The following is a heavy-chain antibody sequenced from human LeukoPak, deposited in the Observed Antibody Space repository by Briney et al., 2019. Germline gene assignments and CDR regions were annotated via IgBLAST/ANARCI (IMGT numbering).Heavy chain of an antibody. CDR1: GGSISSGSYY. CDR3: ARDVCPNSVCYQFDY. D-gene: IGHD2-8*01. J-gene: IGHJ4*02. CDR2: IYTSGST. Sequence: SQTLSLTCTVSGGSISSGSYYWSWIRQPAGKGVEWIGRIYTSGSTNYNPSLKSRVTISVDTSKNQFSLKLSSVTAADTAVYYCARDVCPNSVCYQFDYWGQGTLVTVSS. V-gene: IGHV4-61*02.